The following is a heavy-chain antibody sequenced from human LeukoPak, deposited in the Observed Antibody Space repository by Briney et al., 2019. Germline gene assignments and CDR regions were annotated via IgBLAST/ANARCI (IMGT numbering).Heavy chain of an antibody. D-gene: IGHD3-22*01. CDR3: ARVSKYYDSSGYRDPIDY. J-gene: IGHJ4*02. CDR1: GGTFSSYA. Sequence: ASVKVSCKASGGTFSSYAISWVRQAPGQGLEWMGGIIPIFGTANYAQKFRGRVTITADKSTSTAYMELRSLRSDDTAVYYCARVSKYYDSSGYRDPIDYWGQGTLVTVSS. CDR2: IIPIFGTA. V-gene: IGHV1-69*06.